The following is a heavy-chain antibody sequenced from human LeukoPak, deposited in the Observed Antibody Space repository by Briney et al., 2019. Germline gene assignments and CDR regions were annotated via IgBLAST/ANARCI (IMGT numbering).Heavy chain of an antibody. J-gene: IGHJ4*01. D-gene: IGHD1-26*01. CDR1: GGSISSGSYY. CDR2: IYTSGST. Sequence: PSETLSLTCTVSGGSISSGSYYWSWIRQPAGKGLEWIGRIYTSGSTNYNPSLKSRVTISVDTSKNQFSLKLSSVTAADTAVYYCARKLVGAPYYFDYWGQGTLVTVSS. CDR3: ARKLVGAPYYFDY. V-gene: IGHV4-61*02.